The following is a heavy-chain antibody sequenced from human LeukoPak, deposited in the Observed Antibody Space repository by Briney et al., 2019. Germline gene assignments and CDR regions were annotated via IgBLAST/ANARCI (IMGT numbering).Heavy chain of an antibody. D-gene: IGHD1-26*01. V-gene: IGHV3-7*01. CDR3: ARDKVVGPTNFDY. Sequence: PGGSLRLSCAASGFTFSSYWMSWVRQAPGKGLEWVANIKQDGSEKHYVDSVKGRFTISRDNAKNSLYLQMNSLRAKDTAVYYCARDKVVGPTNFDYWGQGTLVTVSS. CDR1: GFTFSSYW. CDR2: IKQDGSEK. J-gene: IGHJ4*02.